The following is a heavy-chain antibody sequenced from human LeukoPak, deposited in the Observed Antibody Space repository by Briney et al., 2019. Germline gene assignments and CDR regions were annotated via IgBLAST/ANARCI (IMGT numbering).Heavy chain of an antibody. D-gene: IGHD1-26*01. CDR3: AKLIVGAPT. Sequence: PGGSLRLSCAASEFTFSNYWMNWVRQAPGKGLEWVGNINPDGSATFYVDSVKGRFAISRDNAKNSLSLQMNSLRVEDTAVYYCAKLIVGAPTWGQGTLVTVSS. J-gene: IGHJ5*02. CDR1: EFTFSNYW. CDR2: INPDGSAT. V-gene: IGHV3-7*03.